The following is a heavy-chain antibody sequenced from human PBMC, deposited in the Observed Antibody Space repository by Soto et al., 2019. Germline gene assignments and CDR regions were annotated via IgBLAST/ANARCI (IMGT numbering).Heavy chain of an antibody. V-gene: IGHV1-18*01. CDR3: ARDAAYNDFWGGVMELYSYNMDV. J-gene: IGHJ6*02. CDR2: ISAHNGDT. CDR1: GYNFANYG. D-gene: IGHD3-3*01. Sequence: QVQLVQSEAEVKKPGASLKVSCRASGYNFANYGISWVRQAPGQGLEWMGWISAHNGDTKYAQKVQGRVTMNADKSTSNAYIEMWSLRSDDTAVYYCARDAAYNDFWGGVMELYSYNMDVWGQGTTVTV.